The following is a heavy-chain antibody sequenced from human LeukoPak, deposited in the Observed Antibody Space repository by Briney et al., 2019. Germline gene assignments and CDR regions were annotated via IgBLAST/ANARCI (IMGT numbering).Heavy chain of an antibody. Sequence: VASVKVSCKASGGTFSSYAISWVRQAPGQGLEWMGRIIPILGIANYAQKFQGRVTITADKSTSTAYMELSSLRSEDTAVYYCARGGGGYDILTGYYPWGQGTLVTVSS. CDR2: IIPILGIA. D-gene: IGHD3-9*01. CDR1: GGTFSSYA. CDR3: ARGGGGYDILTGYYP. V-gene: IGHV1-69*04. J-gene: IGHJ5*02.